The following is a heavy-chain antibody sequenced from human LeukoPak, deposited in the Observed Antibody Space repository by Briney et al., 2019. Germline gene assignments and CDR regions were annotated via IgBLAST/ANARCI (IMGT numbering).Heavy chain of an antibody. CDR1: GGSISTYY. Sequence: SSETLSLTCTVSGGSISTYYWTWIRQPPGKGLEWIGYIYYSGSTNYNPSLKSRVTISVDTSKNQFSLKLSSVTAADTAVYYCARAAALSTTSLNDAFDIWGQGTMVTVSS. CDR2: IYYSGST. J-gene: IGHJ3*02. D-gene: IGHD2-2*01. CDR3: ARAAALSTTSLNDAFDI. V-gene: IGHV4-59*01.